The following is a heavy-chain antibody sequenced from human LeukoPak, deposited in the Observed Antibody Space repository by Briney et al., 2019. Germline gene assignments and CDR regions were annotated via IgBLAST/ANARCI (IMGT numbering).Heavy chain of an antibody. J-gene: IGHJ3*02. V-gene: IGHV1-69*04. D-gene: IGHD3-9*01. CDR3: ARVNVLRYFDWLLGGAFDI. Sequence: ASVKVSCKASGGTFSSYAISWVRQAPGQGLEWMGRIIPIFGIANYAQKLQGRVTITADKSTSTAYMELSSLRSEDTAVYYCARVNVLRYFDWLLGGAFDIWGQGTMVTISS. CDR1: GGTFSSYA. CDR2: IIPIFGIA.